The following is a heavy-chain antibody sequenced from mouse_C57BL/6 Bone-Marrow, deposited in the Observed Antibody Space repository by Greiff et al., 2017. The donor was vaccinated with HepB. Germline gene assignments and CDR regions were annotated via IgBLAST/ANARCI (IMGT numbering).Heavy chain of an antibody. CDR1: GYTFTDYN. CDR2: INPNNGGT. J-gene: IGHJ1*03. Sequence: VQLKQSGPELVKPGASVKIPCKASGYTFTDYNMDWVKQSHGKSLEWIGDINPNNGGTIYNQKFKGKATLTVDKSSSTAYMELRSLTSEDTAVYYCAIYYGSSLDVWGTGTTVTVSS. D-gene: IGHD1-1*01. CDR3: AIYYGSSLDV. V-gene: IGHV1-18*01.